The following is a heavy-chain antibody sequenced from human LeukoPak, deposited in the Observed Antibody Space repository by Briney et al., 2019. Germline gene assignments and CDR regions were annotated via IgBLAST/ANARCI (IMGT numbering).Heavy chain of an antibody. Sequence: SETLSLTCTVSGGSISSSIYYWGWIRQPPGQGLEWIGSIYYTGSTYYNPSLKSRVTISVDTSKNQFSLKLYSVTEADTAVYYCARRKYSSSSAFDYWGQGTLVTVSS. CDR3: ARRKYSSSSAFDY. J-gene: IGHJ4*02. CDR2: IYYTGST. V-gene: IGHV4-39*07. D-gene: IGHD6-6*01. CDR1: GGSISSSIYY.